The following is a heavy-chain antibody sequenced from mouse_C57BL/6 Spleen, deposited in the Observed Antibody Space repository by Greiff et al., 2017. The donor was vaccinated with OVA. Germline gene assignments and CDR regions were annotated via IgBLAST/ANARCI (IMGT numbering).Heavy chain of an antibody. CDR1: GYTFTSYW. CDR3: ARRGSYYSNYAWYFDV. V-gene: IGHV1-69*01. D-gene: IGHD2-5*01. CDR2: IDPSDSYT. J-gene: IGHJ1*03. Sequence: QVQLQQPGAELVMPGASVKLSCKASGYTFTSYWMHWVKQRPGQGLEWIGEIDPSDSYTNYNQKFKGKSTLTVDKSSSTAYMQLSSLTSEDSAVYYGARRGSYYSNYAWYFDVWGTGTTVTVSS.